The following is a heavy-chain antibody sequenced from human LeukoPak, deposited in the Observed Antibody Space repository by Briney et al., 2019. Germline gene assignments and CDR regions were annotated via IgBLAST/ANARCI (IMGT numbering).Heavy chain of an antibody. V-gene: IGHV3-48*04. Sequence: GGSLRLSCAASGFTFSSYDMNWVRQAPGKGLEWVSYIRTSSTTIYYADSVKGRFTISRDNAKNSLYLQMNSLRAEDTAVYYCASIAVAGTVDYWGQGTLVTVSS. CDR1: GFTFSSYD. D-gene: IGHD6-19*01. J-gene: IGHJ4*02. CDR3: ASIAVAGTVDY. CDR2: IRTSSTTI.